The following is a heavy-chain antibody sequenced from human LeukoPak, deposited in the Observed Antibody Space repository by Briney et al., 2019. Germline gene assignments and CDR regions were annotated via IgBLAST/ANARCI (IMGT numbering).Heavy chain of an antibody. Sequence: ASVKVSCKASGYTFTSYDINWVRQATGQGLEWMGWMNPNSGNTGYAQKFQGRVTMTRDMSTSTVYMELSSLRSEDTAVYYCARGGNGVQLWPYFDYWGQGTLVTVSS. J-gene: IGHJ4*02. V-gene: IGHV1-8*02. CDR2: MNPNSGNT. CDR3: ARGGNGVQLWPYFDY. CDR1: GYTFTSYD. D-gene: IGHD5-18*01.